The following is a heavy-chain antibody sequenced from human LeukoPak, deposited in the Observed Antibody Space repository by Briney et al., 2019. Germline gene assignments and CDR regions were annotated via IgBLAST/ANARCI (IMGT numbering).Heavy chain of an antibody. Sequence: PGGSLRLSCAASGFTVSSNYMSWVRQAPGKGLEWVSVIYSGGSTYYADSVKGRFTISRHNSKNTLYLQMNSLRAEDTAVYYCARKNYYDSIPFDYWGQGTLVTVSS. CDR2: IYSGGST. D-gene: IGHD3-22*01. V-gene: IGHV3-53*01. CDR1: GFTVSSNY. J-gene: IGHJ4*02. CDR3: ARKNYYDSIPFDY.